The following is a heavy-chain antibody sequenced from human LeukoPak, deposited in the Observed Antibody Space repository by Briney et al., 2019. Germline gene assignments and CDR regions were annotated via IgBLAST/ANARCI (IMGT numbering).Heavy chain of an antibody. D-gene: IGHD2-2*01. CDR3: ARGVGHCSSTSCKYYFDY. J-gene: IGHJ4*02. V-gene: IGHV1-18*01. CDR2: ISAYNGNT. CDR1: GYTFTSYG. Sequence: GASVKVSCKASGYTFTSYGISWVRQAPGQGLEGVGWISAYNGNTNYAQKLQGRVTMTTDTSTSTAYMELRSLRSDDPAVYYCARGVGHCSSTSCKYYFDYWGQGTLVTVSS.